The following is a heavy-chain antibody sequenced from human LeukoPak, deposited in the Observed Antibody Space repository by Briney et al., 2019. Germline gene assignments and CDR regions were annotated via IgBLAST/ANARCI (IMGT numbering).Heavy chain of an antibody. Sequence: GGSLRLSCAASGFAFSDSEMNWVRQAPGKGLEWVSYISGSGTTLYYADSVKGRFTVSRDNAKNSLYLQMNTLRADDTAIYYCAREGDDSSGPHFGYWGQGTLVTVPS. CDR2: ISGSGTTL. CDR3: AREGDDSSGPHFGY. CDR1: GFAFSDSE. J-gene: IGHJ4*02. V-gene: IGHV3-48*03. D-gene: IGHD3-22*01.